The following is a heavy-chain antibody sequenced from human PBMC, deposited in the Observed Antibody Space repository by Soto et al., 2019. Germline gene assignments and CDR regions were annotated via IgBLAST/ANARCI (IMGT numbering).Heavy chain of an antibody. D-gene: IGHD2-2*01. CDR1: CGSIISSSYY. CDR2: IYYSGST. V-gene: IGHV4-39*01. Sequence: PSETLSLTCTFSCGSIISSSYYWGWIRQPPGKGLEWIGSIYYSGSTYYNPSLKSRVTISRDNSKNTLYLQMNSLRAEDTAVYYCARVVRYYFDYWGQGTLVTVSS. J-gene: IGHJ4*02. CDR3: ARVVRYYFDY.